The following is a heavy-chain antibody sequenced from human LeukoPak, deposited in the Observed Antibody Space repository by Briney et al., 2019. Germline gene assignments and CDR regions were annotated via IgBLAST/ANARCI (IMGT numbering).Heavy chain of an antibody. J-gene: IGHJ5*02. Sequence: ASVKVSCKASGYTFTSYGISWVRQAPGQGLEWMGWISAYNGNTNYAQKLQGRVTMTTDTSTSTAYMELRSLRSDDTAVYYCARDPRRFGVTPNQNNWFVPWGQGTLVTVSS. CDR1: GYTFTSYG. CDR2: ISAYNGNT. D-gene: IGHD3-16*01. V-gene: IGHV1-18*01. CDR3: ARDPRRFGVTPNQNNWFVP.